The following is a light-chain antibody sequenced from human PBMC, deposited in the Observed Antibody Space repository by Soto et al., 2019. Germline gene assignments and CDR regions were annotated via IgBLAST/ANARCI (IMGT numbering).Light chain of an antibody. J-gene: IGKJ5*01. CDR2: GAS. CDR3: QQCHKWPRIT. Sequence: EIVMTQSPATLSVSPGEGATLSCRASENVDTNLAWYQHKPGQAPRLLIYGASTRAAGVPARFSGSGSGTEFTLTLSSLESEDVAVYYCQQCHKWPRITFGPGTRLE. CDR1: ENVDTN. V-gene: IGKV3-15*01.